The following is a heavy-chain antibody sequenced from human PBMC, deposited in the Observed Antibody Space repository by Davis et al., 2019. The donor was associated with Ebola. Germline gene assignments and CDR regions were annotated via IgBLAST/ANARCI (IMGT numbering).Heavy chain of an antibody. CDR3: ARDPRDYDILTGYWP. J-gene: IGHJ5*02. V-gene: IGHV4-59*12. Sequence: PSETLSLTCTVSGGSISSYYWSWIRQPPGKGLEWIGSIYYSGSTYYNPSLKSRVTISVDTSKNQFSLKLSSVTAADTAVYYCARDPRDYDILTGYWPWGQGTLVTVSS. CDR2: IYYSGST. CDR1: GGSISSYY. D-gene: IGHD3-9*01.